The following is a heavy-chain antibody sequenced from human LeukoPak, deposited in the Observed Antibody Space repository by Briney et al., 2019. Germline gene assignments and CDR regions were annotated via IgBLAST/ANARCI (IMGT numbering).Heavy chain of an antibody. CDR1: GLTFSSYW. V-gene: IGHV3-74*01. CDR3: VRRSSGSPPYYFGY. Sequence: GGSLRLSCAASGLTFSSYWMHWVRQAPGKGLVWVSRINSDGSSTSYADSVKGRFTISRDNAKNTLYLQMNSLRAEDTAVYYCVRRSSGSPPYYFGYRGQGTLVTVSS. J-gene: IGHJ4*02. D-gene: IGHD1-26*01. CDR2: INSDGSST.